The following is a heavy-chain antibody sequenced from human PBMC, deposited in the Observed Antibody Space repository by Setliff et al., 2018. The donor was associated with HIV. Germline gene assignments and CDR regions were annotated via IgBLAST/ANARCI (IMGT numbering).Heavy chain of an antibody. CDR3: ARGALIGYGWSYFGMDV. CDR2: IYYSGST. CDR1: GGSFSSDSYY. D-gene: IGHD3-22*01. J-gene: IGHJ6*02. V-gene: IGHV4-39*07. Sequence: SETLSLTCSVSGGSFSSDSYYWGWIRQFPGKGLEWIGSIYYSGSTYYHPSLTSRVTISVDTSKNQFSLKLISVTAADTAVYYCARGALIGYGWSYFGMDVWGQGTTVTVSS.